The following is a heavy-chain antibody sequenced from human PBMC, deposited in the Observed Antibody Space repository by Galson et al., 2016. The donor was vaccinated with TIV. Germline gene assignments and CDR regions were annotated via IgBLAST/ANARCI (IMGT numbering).Heavy chain of an antibody. CDR3: ARDPRSRGATVSNCFDS. CDR2: ISAYNGDT. D-gene: IGHD4-17*01. Sequence: SVKVSCKAFGYTFVSHGISWVRQAPGQGLEWMGWISAYNGDTNYAQKFQGRVSMTTDTATSTAYMEMRSLRSDDTAVYYCARDPRSRGATVSNCFDSWGQGTLVIVSS. CDR1: GYTFVSHG. J-gene: IGHJ5*01. V-gene: IGHV1-18*01.